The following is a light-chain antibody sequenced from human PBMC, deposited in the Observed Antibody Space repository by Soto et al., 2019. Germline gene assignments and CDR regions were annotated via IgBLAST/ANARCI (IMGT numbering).Light chain of an antibody. CDR2: NAS. CDR1: QAISNS. Sequence: DIQLTQSPSFLSASVGDRITLTCRASQAISNSLAWYQQKPGKAPKLLIYNASTLQSGVPSRFSGSGSGTEFTLTISSLQPEDFATYYCQQLNDYPRSFGQGTKVEIK. CDR3: QQLNDYPRS. J-gene: IGKJ1*01. V-gene: IGKV1-9*01.